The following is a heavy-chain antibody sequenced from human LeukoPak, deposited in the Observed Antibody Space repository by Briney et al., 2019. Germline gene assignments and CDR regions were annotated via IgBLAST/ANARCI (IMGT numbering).Heavy chain of an antibody. V-gene: IGHV1-2*02. CDR3: ARDGGQVGATGPFDY. CDR1: GYTFTGYY. Sequence: ASVKVSCKASGYTFTGYYIHWVRQAPGQGLEWMGWINRNSGDANYAQKFQGRVTMTRDTSISTAYMELSRLRSDDTAVYYCARDGGQVGATGPFDYWGQGTLVTVSS. CDR2: INRNSGDA. J-gene: IGHJ4*02. D-gene: IGHD1-26*01.